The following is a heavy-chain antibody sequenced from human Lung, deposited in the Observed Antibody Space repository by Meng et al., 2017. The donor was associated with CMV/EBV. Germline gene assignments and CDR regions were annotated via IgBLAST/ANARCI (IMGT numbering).Heavy chain of an antibody. Sequence: ASXXVSXKASGYTFTGYDMHWVRQAPGQGLEWMGWINPNSGGTNYAQKFQGRVTMTRDTSISTAYMELSRLRSDDTAVYYCASGGYCSSTSCYRGWFDPWXQGTLVTVSS. V-gene: IGHV1-2*02. D-gene: IGHD2-2*02. CDR1: GYTFTGYD. CDR2: INPNSGGT. J-gene: IGHJ5*02. CDR3: ASGGYCSSTSCYRGWFDP.